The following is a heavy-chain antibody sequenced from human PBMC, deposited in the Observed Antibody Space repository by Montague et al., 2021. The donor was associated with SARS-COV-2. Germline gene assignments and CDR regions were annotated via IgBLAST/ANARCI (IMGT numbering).Heavy chain of an antibody. Sequence: SLRLSCAASGFTFTSYTMSWVRQAPGKGLEWVSSISHSGANSYYIDSVKGRFTISRDNSKNTLHLQMNSLRVEDTAIYYCAKGTLFGSGSYSQWYYYSMDVWGQGTTVTVSS. V-gene: IGHV3-23*01. D-gene: IGHD3-10*01. CDR3: AKGTLFGSGSYSQWYYYSMDV. J-gene: IGHJ6*02. CDR1: GFTFTSYT. CDR2: ISHSGANS.